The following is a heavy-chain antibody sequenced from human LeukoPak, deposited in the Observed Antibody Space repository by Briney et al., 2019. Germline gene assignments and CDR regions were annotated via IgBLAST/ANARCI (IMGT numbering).Heavy chain of an antibody. Sequence: TGGSLRLSCAASGFTFSSYEMNWVRQASGKGLEWVGRIRSKANSYATAYAASVKGRFTISRDDSKNTAYLQMNSLKTEDTAVYYCTRLGGIGFDPWGQGTLVTVSS. V-gene: IGHV3-73*01. J-gene: IGHJ5*02. CDR2: IRSKANSYAT. CDR1: GFTFSSYE. D-gene: IGHD3-3*01. CDR3: TRLGGIGFDP.